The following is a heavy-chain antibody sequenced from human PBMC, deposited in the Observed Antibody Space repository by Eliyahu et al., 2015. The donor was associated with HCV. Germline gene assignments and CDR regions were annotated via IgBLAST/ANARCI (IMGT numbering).Heavy chain of an antibody. V-gene: IGHV3-21*01. CDR3: ARDQGGSYDY. Sequence: EVQLVESGGGLVKPGGSLRLSCAASGFTFSXYSMNWVRQAPGKGLGWVSSISSSSSYIYYADSVKGRFTISRDNAKNSLYLQMNSLRAEDTAVYYCARDQGGSYDYWGQGTLVTVSS. CDR2: ISSSSSYI. J-gene: IGHJ4*02. D-gene: IGHD1-26*01. CDR1: GFTFSXYS.